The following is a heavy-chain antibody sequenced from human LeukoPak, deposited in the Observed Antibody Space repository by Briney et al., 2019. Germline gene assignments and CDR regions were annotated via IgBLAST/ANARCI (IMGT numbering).Heavy chain of an antibody. J-gene: IGHJ3*02. CDR1: GGTFSSYA. V-gene: IGHV1-69*13. CDR2: IIPIFGTA. CDR3: ARSDSTRRYCSGGSCYAIGAFDI. D-gene: IGHD2-15*01. Sequence: ASVKVSCKASGGTFSSYAISWVRQAPGQGLEWMGGIIPIFGTANYAQKFQGRVTITADESTSTAYMELSSLRSEDTAVYYCARSDSTRRYCSGGSCYAIGAFDIWGQGTMATVSS.